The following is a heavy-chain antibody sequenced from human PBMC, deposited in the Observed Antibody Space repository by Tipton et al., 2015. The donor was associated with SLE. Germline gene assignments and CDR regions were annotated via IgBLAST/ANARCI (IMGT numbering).Heavy chain of an antibody. CDR3: ARLVTLSRIDF. CDR2: IYYGGST. J-gene: IGHJ4*02. V-gene: IGHV4-59*04. D-gene: IGHD2-21*02. CDR1: GGSLSGYY. Sequence: GLVKPSESLSLTCTVSGGSLSGYYWSWIRQPPGKGLEWIGEIYYGGSTFYNPSLRSRVTMLLDTSKNQFSLNLRSVTAADTAVYYCARLVTLSRIDFWGQGALVTVSS.